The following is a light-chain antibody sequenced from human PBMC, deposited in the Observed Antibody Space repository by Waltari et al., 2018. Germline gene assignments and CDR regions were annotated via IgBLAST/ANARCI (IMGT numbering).Light chain of an antibody. CDR2: DDN. CDR1: SSDVGNDNL. CDR3: CSYAGSYTWV. Sequence: QSALTQPASVSGSPGQSITISCTGTSSDVGNDNLVSWYQQYPGKAPQVMIYDDNRRPSGVSARFSGSKSGNTASLTISGVQAEDEADYYCCSYAGSYTWVFGGGTKLTVL. V-gene: IGLV2-23*01. J-gene: IGLJ3*02.